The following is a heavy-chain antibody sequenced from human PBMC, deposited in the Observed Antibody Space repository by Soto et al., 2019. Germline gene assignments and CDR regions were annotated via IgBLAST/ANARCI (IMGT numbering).Heavy chain of an antibody. D-gene: IGHD6-6*01. V-gene: IGHV3-11*01. CDR1: GFTFSDYY. CDR3: ARDLSSSGNY. CDR2: INSRGTTV. Sequence: QVQLVESGGGLVKPGGSLRLSCAASGFTFSDYYMSWIRQAPGKGLEWVSYINSRGTTVYYADSVEGRFTISRDNAKNALYLQMNSLRAEDTAVYFCARDLSSSGNYWGQGTLVTVSS. J-gene: IGHJ4*02.